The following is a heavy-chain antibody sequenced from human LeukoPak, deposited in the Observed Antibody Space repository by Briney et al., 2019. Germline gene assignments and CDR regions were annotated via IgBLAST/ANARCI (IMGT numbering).Heavy chain of an antibody. Sequence: SETLSLTCAVYGGSFSGYYWNWIRQPPGKGLEWIGEINHSGSTNYNPSLKSRVTISVDTSKNQFSLKLSSVTAADTAVYYCARGRVYSSGWYKPFDYWGQGTLVTVSS. CDR2: INHSGST. V-gene: IGHV4-34*01. CDR1: GGSFSGYY. J-gene: IGHJ4*02. D-gene: IGHD6-19*01. CDR3: ARGRVYSSGWYKPFDY.